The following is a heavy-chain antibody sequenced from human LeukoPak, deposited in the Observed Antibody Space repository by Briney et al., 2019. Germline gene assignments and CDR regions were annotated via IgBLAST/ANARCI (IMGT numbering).Heavy chain of an antibody. J-gene: IGHJ4*02. Sequence: GRSLRLSCAASGFTFSSYGMHWVRQAPGKGLEWVAVIWYDGSNKYYADSVKGRFTISRDNSKNTLYLQMNSLRAEDTAVYYCAKRLYSSSWQQIYDYWGQGTLVTVSS. D-gene: IGHD6-13*01. V-gene: IGHV3-33*06. CDR2: IWYDGSNK. CDR3: AKRLYSSSWQQIYDY. CDR1: GFTFSSYG.